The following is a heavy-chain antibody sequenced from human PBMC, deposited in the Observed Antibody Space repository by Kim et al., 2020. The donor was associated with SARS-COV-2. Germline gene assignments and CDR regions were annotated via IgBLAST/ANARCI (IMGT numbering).Heavy chain of an antibody. CDR3: ARGPPSSSWYPRDVFDI. CDR1: GGSFSGYY. J-gene: IGHJ3*02. Sequence: SETLSLTCAVYGGSFSGYYWSWIRQPPGKGLEWIGEINHSGSTNYNPSLKSRVTISVDTSKNQFSLKLSSVTAADTAVYYCARGPPSSSWYPRDVFDIWGQGTMVTVSS. D-gene: IGHD6-13*01. V-gene: IGHV4-34*01. CDR2: INHSGST.